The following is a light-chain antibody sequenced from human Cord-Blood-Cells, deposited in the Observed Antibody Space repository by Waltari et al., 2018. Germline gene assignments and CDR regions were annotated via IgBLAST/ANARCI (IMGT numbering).Light chain of an antibody. CDR2: RDS. CDR1: NIGSKN. Sequence: SYELTQPLSVSVALGQTARITCGGNNIGSKNVHWYQPKPGQAPVLVIYRDSNRPSGIPERFSGSNSGNTATLTISRAQAGDEADYYCQVWDSSTVFGGGTKLTVL. J-gene: IGLJ3*02. V-gene: IGLV3-9*01. CDR3: QVWDSSTV.